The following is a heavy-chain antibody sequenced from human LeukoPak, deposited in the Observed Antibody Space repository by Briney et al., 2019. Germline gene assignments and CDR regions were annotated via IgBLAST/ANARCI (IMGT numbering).Heavy chain of an antibody. V-gene: IGHV3-64*01. Sequence: HPGGSLRLSCVASGFTFSTSGLHWLRQAPGKGLAYVAGITSNGGSTYHANSVKGRFTIPRDNSKDTLYLQMGSLRAEDTAVYYCARDTDRVFDIWGQGTGVTVSS. CDR1: GFTFSTSG. CDR2: ITSNGGST. J-gene: IGHJ3*02. CDR3: ARDTDRVFDI.